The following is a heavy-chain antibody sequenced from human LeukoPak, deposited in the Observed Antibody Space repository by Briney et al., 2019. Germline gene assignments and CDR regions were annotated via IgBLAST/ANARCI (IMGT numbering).Heavy chain of an antibody. J-gene: IGHJ4*02. CDR1: GDSIRSDSHY. D-gene: IGHD6-19*01. CDR3: ATHVYSSGWYFDY. CDR2: IHYSGST. Sequence: SETLSLTCTVSGDSIRSDSHYWGWIRQSPGKGLEWIGSIHYSGSTYYNPSLKSRVTISVDTPKNQFSLKLSSVTAADMAVYYCATHVYSSGWYFDYWGQGTLVTVSS. V-gene: IGHV4-39*01.